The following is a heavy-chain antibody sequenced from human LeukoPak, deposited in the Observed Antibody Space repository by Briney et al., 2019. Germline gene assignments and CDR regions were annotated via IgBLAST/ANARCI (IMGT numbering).Heavy chain of an antibody. Sequence: GESLKISCKGSGYSFTSYWIGWMRQMPGKGLEWMGIIYPGDSDTRYSPSFQGQVTISADKSISTAYLQWSSLKASDTAMYYCARQRYYYGSGSFGGVNWFDPWGQGTLVTVSS. V-gene: IGHV5-51*01. J-gene: IGHJ5*02. CDR2: IYPGDSDT. CDR3: ARQRYYYGSGSFGGVNWFDP. CDR1: GYSFTSYW. D-gene: IGHD3-10*01.